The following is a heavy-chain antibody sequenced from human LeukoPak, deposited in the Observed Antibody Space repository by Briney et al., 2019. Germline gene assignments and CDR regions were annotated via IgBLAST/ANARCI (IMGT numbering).Heavy chain of an antibody. CDR2: ISPNSGGT. Sequence: ASVKVSCKASGYTFTGYYMHWVRQAPGQGLEWMGWISPNSGGTNYAQKFQGRVTMTRDTSISTAYMELSRLRSDDTAVYYCARGPITMIVVVITSLDYWGQGTLVTVSS. CDR3: ARGPITMIVVVITSLDY. CDR1: GYTFTGYY. J-gene: IGHJ4*02. D-gene: IGHD3-22*01. V-gene: IGHV1-2*02.